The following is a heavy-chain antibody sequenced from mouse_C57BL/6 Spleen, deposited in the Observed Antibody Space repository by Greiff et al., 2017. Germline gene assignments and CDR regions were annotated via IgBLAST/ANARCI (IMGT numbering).Heavy chain of an antibody. CDR2: LSDGGSYT. Sequence: VQLKESGGGLVKPGGSLKLSCAASGFTFSSYAMSWVRQTPEKRLEWVATLSDGGSYTYYPDNVKGRFTISRDNAKNNLYLQMSHLKSEDTAMYYCARDPGSNYGGAMDYWGQGTSVTVSS. CDR3: ARDPGSNYGGAMDY. D-gene: IGHD2-5*01. CDR1: GFTFSSYA. J-gene: IGHJ4*01. V-gene: IGHV5-4*01.